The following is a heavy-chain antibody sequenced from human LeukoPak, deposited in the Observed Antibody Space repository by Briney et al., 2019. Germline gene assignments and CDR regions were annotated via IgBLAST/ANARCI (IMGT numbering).Heavy chain of an antibody. Sequence: GGSLRLSCAASGFTFSNFAMTWVRQAPGKGLEWVSVMSGSGSFTYYADSVKGRFSISRDNAKDTLYLQMNSLRAEDTAIYYCAKDSNHFAPETYYPFYWGQGTLVTVSS. CDR1: GFTFSNFA. J-gene: IGHJ4*02. D-gene: IGHD3-10*01. V-gene: IGHV3-23*01. CDR2: MSGSGSFT. CDR3: AKDSNHFAPETYYPFY.